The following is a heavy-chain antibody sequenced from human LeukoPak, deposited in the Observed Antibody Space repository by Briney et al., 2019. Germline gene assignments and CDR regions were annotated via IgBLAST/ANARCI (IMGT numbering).Heavy chain of an antibody. CDR2: IKQDGSEN. J-gene: IGHJ6*04. Sequence: PGGSLRLSCAASGFTFSSYWMSWVRQAPGKGLEWVANIKQDGSENYYVDSVKGRFTISRDNAKNSLYLQMNSLRAEDTAVYYCARDLSSPWELPLVWGKGTTVTVSS. V-gene: IGHV3-7*01. CDR3: ARDLSSPWELPLV. CDR1: GFTFSSYW. D-gene: IGHD1-26*01.